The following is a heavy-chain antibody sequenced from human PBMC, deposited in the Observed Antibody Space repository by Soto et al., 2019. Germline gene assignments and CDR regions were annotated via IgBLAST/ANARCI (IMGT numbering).Heavy chain of an antibody. CDR1: GGTFSSYA. D-gene: IGHD6-19*01. Sequence: GASVKVSCKASGGTFSSYAISWVRQAPGQGLEWMGGIIPIFGTANYAQKFQGRVTITADESTSTAYMELSSLRSEDTAVYYCARDPVAGSFHDYWGQGTLVTVPQ. V-gene: IGHV1-69*13. CDR2: IIPIFGTA. J-gene: IGHJ4*02. CDR3: ARDPVAGSFHDY.